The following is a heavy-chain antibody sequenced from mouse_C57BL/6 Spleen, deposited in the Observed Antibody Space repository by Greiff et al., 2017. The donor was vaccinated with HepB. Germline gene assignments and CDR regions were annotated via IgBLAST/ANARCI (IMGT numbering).Heavy chain of an antibody. CDR2: IRNKANGYTT. V-gene: IGHV7-4*01. CDR1: GFTFTDYY. CDR3: VNALSSLAYYSNYEFAY. D-gene: IGHD2-5*01. Sequence: EVKLMESGGGLVQPGASLRLSCAASGFTFTDYYMSWVRQPPGKAPEWLALIRNKANGYTTEYTASVKGRFTISRDNSQNILYLQMNTLRAEDSATYYVVNALSSLAYYSNYEFAYWGQGTLVTVSA. J-gene: IGHJ3*01.